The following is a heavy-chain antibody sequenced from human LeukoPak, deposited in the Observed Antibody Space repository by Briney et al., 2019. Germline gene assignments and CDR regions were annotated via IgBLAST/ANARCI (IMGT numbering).Heavy chain of an antibody. D-gene: IGHD2-21*02. CDR2: IYYSGST. J-gene: IGHJ6*03. CDR1: GGSISSSSYY. V-gene: IGHV4-39*07. Sequence: SETLSLTCTVSGGSISSSSYYWGWIRQPPGKGLEWIGSIYYSGSTYYNPSLKSRVTISVDTSKNQFSLKLSSVTAADTAVYYCAAYYCGGDCYSKHYYYYYYMDVWDKGTTVTISS. CDR3: AAYYCGGDCYSKHYYYYYYMDV.